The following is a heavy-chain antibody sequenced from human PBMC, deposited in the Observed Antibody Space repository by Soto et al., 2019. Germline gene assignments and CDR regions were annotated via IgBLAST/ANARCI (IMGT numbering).Heavy chain of an antibody. V-gene: IGHV4-4*02. CDR3: AGEVAAAGTNYGMDV. D-gene: IGHD6-25*01. J-gene: IGHJ6*02. CDR1: GGSISSSNW. Sequence: SETLSLTCAVSGGSISSSNWWSWVRQPPGKGLEWIGEIYHSGSTNYNPSLKSRVTISVDKSKNQVSLKLSSVTAADSAVYYCAGEVAAAGTNYGMDVWGQGSTVTVSS. CDR2: IYHSGST.